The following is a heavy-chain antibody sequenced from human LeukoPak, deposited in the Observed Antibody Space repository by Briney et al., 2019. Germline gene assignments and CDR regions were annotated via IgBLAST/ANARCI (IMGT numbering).Heavy chain of an antibody. D-gene: IGHD3-9*01. J-gene: IGHJ4*02. CDR2: ISGYNGNT. Sequence: ASVKVSCKASGYSFTSYGISWVRQAPGQGLEWMGWISGYNGNTKFAQKLQGRVTMTTDTSTSTAYMELRSLRSDDTAVYYCARTNGDNLNRKTIRLDYWGQGTLGTVSS. CDR3: ARTNGDNLNRKTIRLDY. V-gene: IGHV1-18*04. CDR1: GYSFTSYG.